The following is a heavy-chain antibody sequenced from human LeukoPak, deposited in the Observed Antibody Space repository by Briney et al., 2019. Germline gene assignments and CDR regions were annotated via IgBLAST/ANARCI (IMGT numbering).Heavy chain of an antibody. CDR3: ARSYYDILTGYYDNYLFDY. Sequence: ASVKVFCKASGGTFSSYAISWVRQAPGQGLEWMGRIIPILGIANYAQKFQGRVTITADKSTSTAYMELSSLRSEDTAVYYCARSYYDILTGYYDNYLFDYWGQGTLVTVSS. J-gene: IGHJ4*02. CDR1: GGTFSSYA. D-gene: IGHD3-9*01. V-gene: IGHV1-69*04. CDR2: IIPILGIA.